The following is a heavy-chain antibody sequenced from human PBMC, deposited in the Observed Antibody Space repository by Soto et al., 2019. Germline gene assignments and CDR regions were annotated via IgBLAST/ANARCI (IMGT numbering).Heavy chain of an antibody. CDR2: INPNSGGT. J-gene: IGHJ5*02. D-gene: IGHD3-3*01. CDR3: ARDRPLPYYDFWSGYYPKYNWFDP. V-gene: IGHV1-2*04. Sequence: GASVKVSCKASGYTFTGYYMHWVRQAPGQGLEWMGWINPNSGGTNYAQKFQGWVTMTRDTSISTAHMELSRLRSDDTAVYYCARDRPLPYYDFWSGYYPKYNWFDPWGQGALVTVSS. CDR1: GYTFTGYY.